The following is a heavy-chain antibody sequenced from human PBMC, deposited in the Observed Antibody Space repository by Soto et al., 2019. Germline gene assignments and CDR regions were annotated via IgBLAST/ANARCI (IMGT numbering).Heavy chain of an antibody. D-gene: IGHD7-27*01. CDR3: TTDYFWGDP. CDR2: ISGSAGST. CDR1: GFTFPSYG. J-gene: IGHJ5*02. Sequence: EVQLLESGGGLVQPGGSLRLSCAASGFTFPSYGMTWVRQSPGKGLEWVSSISGSAGSTYYADFVKGRFTISRDNSKNTVYLQMNSLRAEDTAVYYCTTDYFWGDPWGQGTLVTVSS. V-gene: IGHV3-23*01.